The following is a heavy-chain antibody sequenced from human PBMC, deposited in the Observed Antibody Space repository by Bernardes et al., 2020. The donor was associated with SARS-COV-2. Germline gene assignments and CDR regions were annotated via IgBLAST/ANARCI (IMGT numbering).Heavy chain of an antibody. D-gene: IGHD6-6*01. J-gene: IGHJ3*02. CDR1: GGSITDNSVA. V-gene: IGHV6-1*01. CDR3: ARGRSSWRAFDI. CDR2: TYYRSKWNI. Sequence: SQTLSLTCGISGGSITDNSVAWSWIRQSPSRGLEWLGRTYYRSKWNIDYAASVEGRISISPDTSKNQVSLQLKSVTPEDTAVYYCARGRSSWRAFDIWGQGTTVTVSS.